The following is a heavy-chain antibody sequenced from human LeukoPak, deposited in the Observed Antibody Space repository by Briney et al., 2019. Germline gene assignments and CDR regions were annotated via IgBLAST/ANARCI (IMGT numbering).Heavy chain of an antibody. CDR2: IIPIFGTA. J-gene: IGHJ6*04. CDR3: ATTTLRYCSSTSCYDPRNYYGMDV. CDR1: GGTFSSYA. V-gene: IGHV1-69*06. D-gene: IGHD2-2*01. Sequence: SVKVSCKASGGTFSSYAISWVRQAPGQGLEWMGGIIPIFGTANYAQKFQGRVTITADKSTSTAYMELSSLRSEDTAVYYCATTTLRYCSSTSCYDPRNYYGMDVWGKGTTVTVSS.